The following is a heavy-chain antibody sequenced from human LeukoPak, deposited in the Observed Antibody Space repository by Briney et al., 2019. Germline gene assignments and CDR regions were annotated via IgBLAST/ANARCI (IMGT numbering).Heavy chain of an antibody. Sequence: SETLSLTCAVYGGSFSGYYWSWIRQPPGKGLEWIGEINHSGSTNYNPSLKSRVTISVGTSKNQFSLKLSSVTAADTAVYYCARVGPTYGDYDYWGQGTLVTVSS. CDR3: ARVGPTYGDYDY. D-gene: IGHD4-17*01. CDR1: GGSFSGYY. CDR2: INHSGST. J-gene: IGHJ4*02. V-gene: IGHV4-34*01.